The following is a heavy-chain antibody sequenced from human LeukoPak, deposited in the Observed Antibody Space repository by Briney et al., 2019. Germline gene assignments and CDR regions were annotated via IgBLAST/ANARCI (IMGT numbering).Heavy chain of an antibody. CDR3: APPAGCSSTSCQNDY. V-gene: IGHV3-23*01. CDR2: ISGSGGST. CDR1: GFTFSSYA. D-gene: IGHD2-2*01. Sequence: GGSLRLSCAASGFTFSSYAMSWVRQAPGKGLEGVSAISGSGGSTYYADSVKGRFTISRDNSKNTLYMQMNSLRAEDTAVYYCAPPAGCSSTSCQNDYWGQGTLVTVSS. J-gene: IGHJ4*02.